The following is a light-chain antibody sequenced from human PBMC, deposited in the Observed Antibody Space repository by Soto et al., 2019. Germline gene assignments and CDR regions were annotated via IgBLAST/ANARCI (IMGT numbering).Light chain of an antibody. Sequence: DTVLTQSPATLSVSPGERATLSCRASQSVDSDYLAWYQQKPGQAPRLLIYGASTRATSFPARFSGSGSGTDFTLTISSLQSEDFAVYYCQQYNNWPWTFGQGTKVDIK. V-gene: IGKV3-15*01. CDR1: QSVDSD. J-gene: IGKJ1*01. CDR2: GAS. CDR3: QQYNNWPWT.